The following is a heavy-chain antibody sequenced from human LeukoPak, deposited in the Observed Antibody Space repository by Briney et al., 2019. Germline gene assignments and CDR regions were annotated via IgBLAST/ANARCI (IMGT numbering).Heavy chain of an antibody. D-gene: IGHD3/OR15-3a*01. CDR3: ARPSFRTGSYFDH. CDR2: IEEYGNEI. J-gene: IGHJ4*02. V-gene: IGHV3-7*01. CDR1: GFTFSSYA. Sequence: AGGSLRLSCAASGFTFSSYAMSWVRQAPGKGLEWVANIEEYGNEIHYVDSVKGRFTISRDNTKTSLYLQMNSLRVEDAAVYYCARPSFRTGSYFDHWGQGTLVTVSS.